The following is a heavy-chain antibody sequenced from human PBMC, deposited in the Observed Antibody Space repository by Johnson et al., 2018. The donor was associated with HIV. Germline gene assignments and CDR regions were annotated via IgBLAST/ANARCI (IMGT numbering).Heavy chain of an antibody. Sequence: VQLVESGGGVVRPGGSLRLSCAASGFTFDDYGMSWVRQAPGKGLEWVSGVRWNGSRTHYADSVKGRFTISRENVRNSLYLQMDSLGVGDPAVYYCARGSVVGGNSGYDAFDIWGQGTVVTVSS. J-gene: IGHJ3*02. CDR1: GFTFDDYG. V-gene: IGHV3-20*04. CDR2: VRWNGSRT. CDR3: ARGSVVGGNSGYDAFDI. D-gene: IGHD4-23*01.